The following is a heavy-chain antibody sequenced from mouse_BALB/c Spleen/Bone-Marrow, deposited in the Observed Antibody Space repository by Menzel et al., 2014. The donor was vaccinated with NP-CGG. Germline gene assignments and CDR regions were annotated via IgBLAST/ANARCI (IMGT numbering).Heavy chain of an antibody. V-gene: IGHV1-4*01. CDR3: ATGTYYFDY. Sequence: QVQLQQSGAELATPGASVKMSCKASGYTFTSYWMHWVKQRPXXGXXWIGXINPNTGYTEYNQKFKDKATLTADKSSSTAYMQLSSLTSEDSAVYDCATGTYYFDYWGQGTTLTVSS. D-gene: IGHD4-1*01. CDR1: GYTFTSYW. J-gene: IGHJ2*01. CDR2: INPNTGYT.